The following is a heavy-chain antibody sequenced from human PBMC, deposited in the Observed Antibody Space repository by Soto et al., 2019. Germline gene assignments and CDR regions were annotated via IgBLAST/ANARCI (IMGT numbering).Heavy chain of an antibody. D-gene: IGHD6-6*01. CDR1: GGSISSGVYY. V-gene: IGHV4-31*03. Sequence: SETLSLTCTVSGGSISSGVYYWSWIRHHPGKGLEWIGYIYYSGSTYYNPSLKSRVTISVDTSKNQFSLKLSSVTAADTAVYYCAREVSSSSGYFDYWGQGTLVTVSS. J-gene: IGHJ4*02. CDR2: IYYSGST. CDR3: AREVSSSSGYFDY.